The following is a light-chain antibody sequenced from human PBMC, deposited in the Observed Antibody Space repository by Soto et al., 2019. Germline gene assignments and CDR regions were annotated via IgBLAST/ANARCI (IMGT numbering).Light chain of an antibody. J-gene: IGKJ5*01. CDR3: QQSYSTPIT. V-gene: IGKV1-39*01. CDR1: QSISSY. Sequence: DIQMTQSPSSLSASVGDRVTITCRASQSISSYLNWYQQKPGKAPKRLIYEASRLQSGVPSRFSGSGSGTDFTLTISSLQPEDFATYYCQQSYSTPITFGQGTRLEIK. CDR2: EAS.